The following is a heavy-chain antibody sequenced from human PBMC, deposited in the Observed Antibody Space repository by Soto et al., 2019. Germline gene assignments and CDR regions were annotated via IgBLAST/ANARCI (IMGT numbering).Heavy chain of an antibody. CDR1: GGSISSGGYS. Sequence: PSETLSLTCAVSGGSISSGGYSWSWIRQPPGKGLEWIGYIYHSGSTYYNPSLKSRVTISVDRSKNQFSLKLSSVTAADTAVYYCARSRFTGYSSGWYSRGTHFDYWGQGTLVTVSS. D-gene: IGHD6-19*01. V-gene: IGHV4-30-2*01. CDR2: IYHSGST. CDR3: ARSRFTGYSSGWYSRGTHFDY. J-gene: IGHJ4*02.